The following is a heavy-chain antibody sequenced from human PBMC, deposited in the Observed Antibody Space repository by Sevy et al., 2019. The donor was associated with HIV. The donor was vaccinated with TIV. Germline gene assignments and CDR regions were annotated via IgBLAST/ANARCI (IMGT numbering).Heavy chain of an antibody. CDR3: AKDDLGSIDY. D-gene: IGHD3-10*01. J-gene: IGHJ4*02. Sequence: GGSLRLSCAASGFIFSTSPMHWVHQAPGKGLECVAILSYDDSAENYAVSVKGRFTISRDNSKNTLYLQMNSLTTEDTAVYYCAKDDLGSIDYWGQGTLVTVSS. V-gene: IGHV3-30-3*02. CDR1: GFIFSTSP. CDR2: LSYDDSAE.